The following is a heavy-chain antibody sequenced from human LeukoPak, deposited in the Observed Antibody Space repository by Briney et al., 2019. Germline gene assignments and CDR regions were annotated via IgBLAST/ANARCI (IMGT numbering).Heavy chain of an antibody. V-gene: IGHV4-59*01. D-gene: IGHD4-17*01. CDR2: IYYSGST. CDR3: ARSDGDYSGLFDY. Sequence: PSQTLSLTCTVSVGSISSYYWSWIRQPPGKGLEWIGYIYYSGSTNFNPSLQSRVTISVDTSKSQFSLKLSSVTAADTAVYYCARSDGDYSGLFDYWGQGTLVTVSS. CDR1: VGSISSYY. J-gene: IGHJ4*02.